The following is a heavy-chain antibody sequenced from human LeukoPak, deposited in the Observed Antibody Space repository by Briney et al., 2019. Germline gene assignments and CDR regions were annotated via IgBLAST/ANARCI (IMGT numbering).Heavy chain of an antibody. V-gene: IGHV3-43*02. J-gene: IGHJ5*02. CDR3: AKDMGGSGRNWASNWFDH. CDR2: ISPDGGRS. D-gene: IGHD6-19*01. CDR1: GFTFGDYP. Sequence: PGGSLRLSCAASGFTFGDYPRHWIRQTPGQGLEWVSLISPDGGRSFQADSVRGRFTISRDNSKNSLYLQMTSLRSEDTALYYCAKDMGGSGRNWASNWFDHWGQGTLVTVSS.